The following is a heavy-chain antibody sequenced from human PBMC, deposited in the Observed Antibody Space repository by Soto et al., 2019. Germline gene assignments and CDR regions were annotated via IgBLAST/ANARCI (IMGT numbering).Heavy chain of an antibody. J-gene: IGHJ4*02. Sequence: SETLSLTCAVYGGSFSGYYWSWIRQPPGKGLEWIGEINHSGSTNYNPSLKSRVTISVDTSKNQFSLKLSSVTAADTAVYYCATAAGSAFDYWGQGTLVTGS. CDR3: ATAAGSAFDY. V-gene: IGHV4-34*01. CDR1: GGSFSGYY. CDR2: INHSGST. D-gene: IGHD6-13*01.